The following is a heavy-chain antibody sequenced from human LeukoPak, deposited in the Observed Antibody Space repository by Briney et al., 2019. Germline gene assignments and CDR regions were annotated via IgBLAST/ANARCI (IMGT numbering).Heavy chain of an antibody. V-gene: IGHV1-2*02. CDR2: INPNSGGT. J-gene: IGHJ4*02. CDR1: GYTFTSYY. D-gene: IGHD3-3*01. Sequence: ASVKVSCKASGYTFTSYYMHWVRQAPGQGLEWMGWINPNSGGTNYAQKFQGRVTMTRDTSISTAYMELRSLRSDDTAVYYCARDIDFWSGFDYWGQGTLVTVSS. CDR3: ARDIDFWSGFDY.